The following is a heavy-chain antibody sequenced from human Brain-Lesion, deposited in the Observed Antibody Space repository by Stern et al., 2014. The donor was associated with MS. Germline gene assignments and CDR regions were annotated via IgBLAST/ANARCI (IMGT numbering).Heavy chain of an antibody. CDR3: AHRRPHYASWDNGDFDY. D-gene: IGHD3-3*01. V-gene: IGHV2-5*02. CDR2: IYWDKYK. J-gene: IGHJ4*02. CDR1: GFSLRTDRVG. Sequence: QVTLRESGPALVTPTQTLTLTCTFPGFSLRTDRVGVGWLRQPPGQALARLALIYWDKYKRYSPSLRSRLTITKDTSRNQVVLTMTNMDPVGTATYYCAHRRPHYASWDNGDFDYWGQGALVAVSS.